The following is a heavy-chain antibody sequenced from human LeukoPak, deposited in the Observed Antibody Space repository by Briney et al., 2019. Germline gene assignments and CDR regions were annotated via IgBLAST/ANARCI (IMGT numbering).Heavy chain of an antibody. V-gene: IGHV4-39*01. CDR2: IYYSGST. CDR1: GGSISSSSYY. CDR3: ARRTVRGVIPYYYYYMDV. Sequence: PSETLSLTCTVSGGSISSSSYYWGWIRQPPGKGLEWIGSIYYSGSTYYNPSLKSRVTISVDTSKNQFSLKLSSVTAADTAVYYCARRTVRGVIPYYYYYMDVWGKGTTVTISS. J-gene: IGHJ6*03. D-gene: IGHD3-10*01.